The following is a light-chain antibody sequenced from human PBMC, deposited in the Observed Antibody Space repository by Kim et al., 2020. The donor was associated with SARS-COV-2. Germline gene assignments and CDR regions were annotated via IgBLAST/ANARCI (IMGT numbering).Light chain of an antibody. CDR3: QEYNNWPPGT. J-gene: IGKJ4*01. V-gene: IGKV3-15*01. CDR1: QGVRDK. Sequence: IVMTQSPATLSVSPGESATLSCRASQGVRDKLAWYQQKPGQPPRLLIYDASTRATDIPARFSGSGSGTEFTLTISSLQSEDFALYFCQEYNNWPPGTFGGGTKVDIK. CDR2: DAS.